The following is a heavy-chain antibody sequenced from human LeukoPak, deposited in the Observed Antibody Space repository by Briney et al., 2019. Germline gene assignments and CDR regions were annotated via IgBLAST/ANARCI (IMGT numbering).Heavy chain of an antibody. J-gene: IGHJ5*02. CDR1: GGSISSSSYY. CDR2: IYYSGST. Sequence: SETLSLTCTVSGGSISSSSYYWGWIRQPPGKGLEWIGSIYYSGSTYYNPSLKSRVTMSVDTSKNQFSLKLSSVTAADTAVYYCARDVERVRFLERINSHLYNWFDPWGQGTLVTVSS. V-gene: IGHV4-39*07. D-gene: IGHD3-3*01. CDR3: ARDVERVRFLERINSHLYNWFDP.